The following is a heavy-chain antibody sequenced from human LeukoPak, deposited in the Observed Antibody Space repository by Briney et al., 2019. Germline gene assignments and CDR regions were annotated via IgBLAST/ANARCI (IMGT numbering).Heavy chain of an antibody. V-gene: IGHV4-39*07. D-gene: IGHD3-10*01. CDR2: IYYSGST. J-gene: IGHJ4*02. CDR1: GGSISSSSYY. Sequence: PSETLSLTCTVSGGSISSSSYYWGWIRQPPGKGLEWIGSIYYSGSTYYNPSLKSRVTISVDTSKNQFSLKLSSVTAADTAVYYCARDLKLGPYYYGSGSYFFDYWGQGTLVTVSS. CDR3: ARDLKLGPYYYGSGSYFFDY.